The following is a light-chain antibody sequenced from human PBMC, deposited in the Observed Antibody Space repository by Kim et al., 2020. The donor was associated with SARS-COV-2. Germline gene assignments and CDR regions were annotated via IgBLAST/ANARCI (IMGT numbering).Light chain of an antibody. Sequence: TLSFSPGERATPSCRASQSVSSSYLAWYQQKPGQAPRLLIYGASSRATGIPDRFSGSGSGTDFTLTISRLEPEDFAVYYCQQKRTFGQGTKVDIK. J-gene: IGKJ1*01. CDR3: QQKRT. CDR1: QSVSSSY. CDR2: GAS. V-gene: IGKV3-20*01.